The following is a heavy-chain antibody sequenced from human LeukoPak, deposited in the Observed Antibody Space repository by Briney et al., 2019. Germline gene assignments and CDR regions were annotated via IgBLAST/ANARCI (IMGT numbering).Heavy chain of an antibody. Sequence: TGGSLRLSCAASGFTFSSYAMSWVRQAPGKGLEWVSAISGSGGSTYYADSVKGRFTISRDNSKNTLYPQMNSLRAEDTAVYYCAKVLGGYGSGSYYAGEYYFDYWGQGTLVTVSS. CDR3: AKVLGGYGSGSYYAGEYYFDY. CDR1: GFTFSSYA. CDR2: ISGSGGST. J-gene: IGHJ4*02. D-gene: IGHD3-10*01. V-gene: IGHV3-23*01.